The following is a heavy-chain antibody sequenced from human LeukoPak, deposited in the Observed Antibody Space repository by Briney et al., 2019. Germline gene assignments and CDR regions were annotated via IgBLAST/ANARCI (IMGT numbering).Heavy chain of an antibody. CDR3: ARDSFNAAAAPAGYFDY. D-gene: IGHD6-13*01. CDR1: GYSISSGYY. Sequence: SETLSLTCTVSGYSISSGYYWGWIRQPPGKGLEWIGSIYYSGSTNYNPSLKSRVTISVDTSKNQFSLKLSSVTDADTAVYYCARDSFNAAAAPAGYFDYWGQGTLVTVSS. J-gene: IGHJ4*02. CDR2: IYYSGST. V-gene: IGHV4-38-2*02.